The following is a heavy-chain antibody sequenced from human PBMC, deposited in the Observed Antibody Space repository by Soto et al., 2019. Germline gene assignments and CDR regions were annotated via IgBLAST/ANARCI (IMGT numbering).Heavy chain of an antibody. D-gene: IGHD6-19*01. V-gene: IGHV3-23*01. J-gene: IGHJ4*02. CDR1: GFTFSSQS. CDR2: ISGSGGST. Sequence: PGGSLRLSCAASGFTFSSQSMSWVRQAPGKGLEWVSAISGSGGSTYYADSVRGRFTISRDNSENTLYLQMNSLRAEDTAVYYCAKDLAYSSGFLGSWGQGTLVTVSS. CDR3: AKDLAYSSGFLGS.